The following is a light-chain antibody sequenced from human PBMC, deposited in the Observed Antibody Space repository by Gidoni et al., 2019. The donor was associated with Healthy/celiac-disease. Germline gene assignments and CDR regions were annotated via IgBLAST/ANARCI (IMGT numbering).Light chain of an antibody. CDR3: QAWDSSTVV. Sequence: SSELTHPPSVSVSPGQTASITCSGDKLGDKYACWYQQKPGQSPVLVIYQDSKRPSGIPERFSGSNSGNTATLTISGTQAMDEDDYYCQAWDSSTVVFGGGTKLTVL. V-gene: IGLV3-1*01. CDR2: QDS. CDR1: KLGDKY. J-gene: IGLJ2*01.